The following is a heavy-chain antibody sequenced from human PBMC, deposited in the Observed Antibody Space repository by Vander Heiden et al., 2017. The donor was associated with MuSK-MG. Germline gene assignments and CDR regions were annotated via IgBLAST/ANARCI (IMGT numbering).Heavy chain of an antibody. D-gene: IGHD3-3*01. Sequence: QLQLQESGSGLVKPSQNLSLTCAVAGGSISSGGYSWSWIRQPPGKGLEWIGYIYHSGSTSYNPSLKSRVTISVDRSKNQFSLKLSSVTAADTAVYYCARADYDFWSGYPGPYFDYWGQGTLVTVSS. V-gene: IGHV4-30-2*01. CDR3: ARADYDFWSGYPGPYFDY. CDR2: IYHSGST. CDR1: GGSISSGGYS. J-gene: IGHJ4*02.